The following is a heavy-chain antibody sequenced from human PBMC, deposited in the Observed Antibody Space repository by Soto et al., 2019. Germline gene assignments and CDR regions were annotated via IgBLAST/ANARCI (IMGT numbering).Heavy chain of an antibody. V-gene: IGHV3-7*03. J-gene: IGHJ6*02. CDR1: GFTFSNSW. CDR3: TRKRFGMDV. Sequence: GWSLRLSCAASGFTFSNSWMSWVRQAPGKGLEWVANIKEDGSEKDYVDPVKGRFTITRDNAKNSLYLQMNNLRAEDTAVYFCTRKRFGMDVWGQGTTVTVS. CDR2: IKEDGSEK.